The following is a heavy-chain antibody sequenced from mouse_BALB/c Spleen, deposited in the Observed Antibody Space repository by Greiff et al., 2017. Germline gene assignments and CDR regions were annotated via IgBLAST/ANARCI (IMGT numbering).Heavy chain of an antibody. Sequence: EVKLVESGGGLVKPGGSLKLSCAASGFTFSDYYMYWVRQTPEKRLEWVATISDGGSYTYYPDSVKGRFTISRDNAKNNLYLQMSSLKSEDTAMYYCARDHYGLDYWGQGTTLTVSS. J-gene: IGHJ2*01. V-gene: IGHV5-4*02. CDR2: ISDGGSYT. CDR1: GFTFSDYY. D-gene: IGHD1-1*02. CDR3: ARDHYGLDY.